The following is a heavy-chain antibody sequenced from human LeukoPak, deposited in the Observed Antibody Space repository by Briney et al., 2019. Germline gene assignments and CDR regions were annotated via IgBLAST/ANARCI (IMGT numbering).Heavy chain of an antibody. CDR1: GFIFSDYG. Sequence: PGGSLRLSCEASGFIFSDYGMGWVRQAPGKGLEWVSIISGRGDNTYYADSVKGRFTISRDNSKNTVYLQMNSLRAEDTAVYYCAKDVQLWTLTDAFDIWGQGTMVTVSS. CDR2: ISGRGDNT. D-gene: IGHD5-18*01. CDR3: AKDVQLWTLTDAFDI. J-gene: IGHJ3*02. V-gene: IGHV3-23*01.